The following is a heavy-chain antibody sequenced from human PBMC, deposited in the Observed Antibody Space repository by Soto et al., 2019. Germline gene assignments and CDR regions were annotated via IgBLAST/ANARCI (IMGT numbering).Heavy chain of an antibody. J-gene: IGHJ4*02. CDR3: AREGLDVFRYFDS. CDR1: GGTFSSYA. Sequence: SVKVSCKASGGTFSSYAISWVRQAPGQGLEWMGGIIPIFGTANYAQKFQGRVTITADKSTSTAYMEPSSLRSEDTAVYYCAREGLDVFRYFDSWGQGTLATVSS. V-gene: IGHV1-69*06. CDR2: IIPIFGTA. D-gene: IGHD1-1*01.